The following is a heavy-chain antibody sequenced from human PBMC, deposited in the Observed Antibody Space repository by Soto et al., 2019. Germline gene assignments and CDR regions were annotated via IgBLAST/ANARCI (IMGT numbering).Heavy chain of an antibody. V-gene: IGHV3-30*04. CDR2: TSYDGSIN. CDR3: VRRSTVFHYAVDV. D-gene: IGHD4-17*01. CDR1: GFSFGSYE. J-gene: IGHJ6*02. Sequence: GGSLRLSCAVSGFSFGSYEMHLVRQSPGKGLEWVTFTSYDGSINYYADSVKGRFTMSRDNSKNLLYLQMNSLRTEDTAVYYCVRRSTVFHYAVDVWGQGTTLTLSS.